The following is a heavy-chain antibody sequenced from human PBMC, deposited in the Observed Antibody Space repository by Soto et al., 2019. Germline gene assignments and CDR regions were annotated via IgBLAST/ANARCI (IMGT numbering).Heavy chain of an antibody. D-gene: IGHD6-6*01. CDR1: GYTFTGYY. V-gene: IGHV1-2*04. CDR2: INPNSGGT. Sequence: QVQLVQSGAEVKKPGASVKVSCKASGYTFTGYYMHWVRQAPGQGLEGMGWINPNSGGTNYAQKFQGWVTMTRDTSVSTAYMELSRLRSDDTAVYYCARARHLVYYYYGMDVWGQGTTVTVSS. CDR3: ARARHLVYYYYGMDV. J-gene: IGHJ6*02.